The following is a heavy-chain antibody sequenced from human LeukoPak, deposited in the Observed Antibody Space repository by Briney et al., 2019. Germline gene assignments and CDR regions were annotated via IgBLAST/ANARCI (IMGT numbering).Heavy chain of an antibody. J-gene: IGHJ3*02. Sequence: PGGSLRLSCAASGFTFNSYWMHWVRQAPGKGLVWVSRINSDGSGTSDADFVKGRFTISRDNSKNTLYLQMNSLRAEDTAMYYCARDRFTNDAFDIWGQGTMVTVSS. CDR3: ARDRFTNDAFDI. V-gene: IGHV3-74*01. D-gene: IGHD2-8*01. CDR1: GFTFNSYW. CDR2: INSDGSGT.